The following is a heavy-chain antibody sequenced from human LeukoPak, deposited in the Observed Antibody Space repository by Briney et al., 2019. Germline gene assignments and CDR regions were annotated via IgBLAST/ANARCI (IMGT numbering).Heavy chain of an antibody. J-gene: IGHJ6*03. Sequence: ASVKVSCKASGYTFTGYYMHWVRQAPGQGLEWMGWINPNSGGTNYAQRFQGRVTMTRDTSISTAYMELSRLRSDDTAVYYCARDLRVRGPMDVWGKGTTVTISS. CDR3: ARDLRVRGPMDV. V-gene: IGHV1-2*02. D-gene: IGHD3-10*01. CDR1: GYTFTGYY. CDR2: INPNSGGT.